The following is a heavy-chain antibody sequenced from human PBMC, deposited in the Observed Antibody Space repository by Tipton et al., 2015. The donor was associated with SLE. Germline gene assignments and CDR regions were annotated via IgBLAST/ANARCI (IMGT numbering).Heavy chain of an antibody. CDR2: IYYSGST. D-gene: IGHD6-19*01. V-gene: IGHV4-31*03. CDR3: ARGGDSSGWSFDY. CDR1: GGSISSGGYY. J-gene: IGHJ4*02. Sequence: TLSLTCTVSGGSISSGGYYWSWIRQHPGKGLEWIGYIYYSGSTHYNPSLKSRVTISVDTSKNQFSLKLSSVTAADTAVYYCARGGDSSGWSFDYWGQGTLVTVSS.